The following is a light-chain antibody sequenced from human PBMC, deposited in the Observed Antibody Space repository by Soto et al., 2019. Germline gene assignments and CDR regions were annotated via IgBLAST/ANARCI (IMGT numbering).Light chain of an antibody. Sequence: QSALTQPPSASGSPGQSLTISCTGTSSDVGFYNFVSWYQQRPGKAPKLVIYEVTKRPSGVPDRFSGSKSGSTASLTVSGLQADDEADYYCASYDSSLSGSQVFGTGTKVTVL. J-gene: IGLJ1*01. V-gene: IGLV2-8*01. CDR2: EVT. CDR3: ASYDSSLSGSQV. CDR1: SSDVGFYNF.